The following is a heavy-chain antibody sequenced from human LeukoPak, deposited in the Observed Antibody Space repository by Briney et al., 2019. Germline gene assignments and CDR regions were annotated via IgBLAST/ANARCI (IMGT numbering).Heavy chain of an antibody. CDR2: ISYDGSNK. V-gene: IGHV3-30*18. CDR1: GFTFSSYG. J-gene: IGHJ4*02. Sequence: PGGSLRLSCAASGFTFSSYGMNWVRQAPGKGLEWVAVISYDGSNKYYADSVKGRFTISRDNSKNTLYLQMNSLRAEDTAVYYCAKDGSGSYRDYWGQGTLVTVSA. CDR3: AKDGSGSYRDY. D-gene: IGHD1-26*01.